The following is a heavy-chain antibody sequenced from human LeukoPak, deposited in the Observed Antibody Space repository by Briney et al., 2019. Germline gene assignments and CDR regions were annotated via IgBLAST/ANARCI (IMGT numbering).Heavy chain of an antibody. Sequence: PGGSLRLSCAASGFTFSSYGMSWVRQAPGKGLEWVSAISGSGGSTYYADSVKGRFTISRDNSKNTLYLQMNSLRAEDTAVYYCAKAPTYSYYYYMDVWGKGTTVTISS. V-gene: IGHV3-23*01. CDR1: GFTFSSYG. D-gene: IGHD2-21*01. CDR2: ISGSGGST. CDR3: AKAPTYSYYYYMDV. J-gene: IGHJ6*03.